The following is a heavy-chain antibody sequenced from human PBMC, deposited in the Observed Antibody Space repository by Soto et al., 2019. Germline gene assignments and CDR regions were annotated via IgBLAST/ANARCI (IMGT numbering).Heavy chain of an antibody. CDR2: IYYGGST. CDR3: ARPGRDWGSLEY. D-gene: IGHD7-27*01. J-gene: IGHJ4*02. CDR1: GDSISSYY. Sequence: QVQLQESGPGLVKPSETLSLTCTVSGDSISSYYWTWIRQPPGKGLEWIAFIYYGGSTNYTPSLKSRVTISVDTSKNQFSLNLNSVTAADTAVYYCARPGRDWGSLEYWGQGTRVTVSS. V-gene: IGHV4-59*08.